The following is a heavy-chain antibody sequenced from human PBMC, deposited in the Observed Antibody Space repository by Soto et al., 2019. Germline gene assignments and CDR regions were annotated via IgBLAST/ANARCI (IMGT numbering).Heavy chain of an antibody. J-gene: IGHJ3*02. D-gene: IGHD6-19*01. Sequence: QLQLQESGPGLVKPSETLSLTCTVSGGSINSISYYWGWIRQPPGKGLEWIGSIYSSGSAYYNPSLKSRVTISVDTSKNQFSLKLNSVAAADTAVYYCVEINSGWLDAFDIWGQGTMVTVSS. V-gene: IGHV4-39*01. CDR1: GGSINSISYY. CDR2: IYSSGSA. CDR3: VEINSGWLDAFDI.